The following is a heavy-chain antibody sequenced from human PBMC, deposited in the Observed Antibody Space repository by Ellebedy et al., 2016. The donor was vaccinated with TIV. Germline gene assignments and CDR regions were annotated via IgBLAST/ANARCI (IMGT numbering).Heavy chain of an antibody. Sequence: GGSLRLXCAASGFTFSASHMHWVRQASGKGLEWVGHVRNKADGYATAYGASVNGRLTISRDDAENTAYLQMSSLRPEDTAVYYCSRQTDSCHDYWGQGILVTVSS. D-gene: IGHD1-14*01. CDR3: SRQTDSCHDY. J-gene: IGHJ4*02. V-gene: IGHV3-73*01. CDR1: GFTFSASH. CDR2: VRNKADGYAT.